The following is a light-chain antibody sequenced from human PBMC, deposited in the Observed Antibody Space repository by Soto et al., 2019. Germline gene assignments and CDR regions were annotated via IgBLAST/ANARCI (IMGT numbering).Light chain of an antibody. CDR3: AAWDDSLRAVL. CDR2: RSD. J-gene: IGLJ2*01. V-gene: IGLV1-47*01. Sequence: QSVLTQPPSASGTPGQRVTISCSGGSTNIGNNAVYWYQHLPGTAPKLLIYRSDRRPSGVPERISGSKSGSSASLAISGLRSEDDSDYYCAAWDDSLRAVLFGGGTKLTVL. CDR1: STNIGNNA.